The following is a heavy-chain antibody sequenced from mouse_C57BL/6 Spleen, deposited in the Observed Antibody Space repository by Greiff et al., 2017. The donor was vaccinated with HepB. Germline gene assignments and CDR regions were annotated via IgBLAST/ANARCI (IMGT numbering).Heavy chain of an antibody. CDR1: GFTFSSSA. CDR3: ARDTKYYGSSSNFDV. D-gene: IGHD1-1*01. V-gene: IGHV5-4*01. J-gene: IGHJ1*03. Sequence: EVKLMESGGGLVKPGGSLKLSCAASGFTFSSSAMSWVRQTPDKRLEWVATISDGGSYTYYPDNVKGRFTISRDNAKNHLYLQMSHLKSEDTAMYYCARDTKYYGSSSNFDVWGTGTTVTVSA. CDR2: ISDGGSYT.